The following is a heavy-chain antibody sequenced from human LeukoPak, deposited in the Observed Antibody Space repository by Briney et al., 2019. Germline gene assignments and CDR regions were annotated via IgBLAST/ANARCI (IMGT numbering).Heavy chain of an antibody. V-gene: IGHV1-69*01. CDR2: IIPIFGTA. CDR1: GGTFSSYA. Sequence: GASVKVSCKASGGTFSSYAISWVRQAPGQGLEWMGGIIPIFGTANYAQKFQGRVTITADESTSTVYMELSSLRSEDTAVYYCASPGPDSSSWFSFDYWGQGTLVTVSS. D-gene: IGHD6-13*01. CDR3: ASPGPDSSSWFSFDY. J-gene: IGHJ4*02.